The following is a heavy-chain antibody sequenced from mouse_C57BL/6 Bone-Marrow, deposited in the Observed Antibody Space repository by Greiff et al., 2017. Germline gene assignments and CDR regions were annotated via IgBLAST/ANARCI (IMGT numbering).Heavy chain of an antibody. CDR1: GFTFSSYA. J-gene: IGHJ2*01. V-gene: IGHV5-9-1*02. Sequence: EVKLVESGEGLVKPGGSLKLSCAASGFTFSSYAMSWVRQTPEKRLEWVAYLSSGGDYIYYADTVKGRFTISRDNARNTLYLQMSSLKSEDTAMIYGKRGGGDGYYANLDDGGQGTTLTVSS. D-gene: IGHD2-3*01. CDR2: LSSGGDYI. CDR3: KRGGGDGYYANLDD.